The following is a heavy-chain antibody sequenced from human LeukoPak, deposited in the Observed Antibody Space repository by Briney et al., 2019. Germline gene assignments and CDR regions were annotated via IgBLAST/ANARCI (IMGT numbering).Heavy chain of an antibody. CDR2: ISGSGGST. CDR1: GFTFTNYW. Sequence: GGSLRLSCAASGFTFTNYWMSWVRQTPGKGLEWVSAISGSGGSTYYADSVKGRFTISRDNSKNTLYLQMNSLRAEDTAVYYCAKKPPPFFLDIVVVPYKPFDYWGQGTLVTVSS. V-gene: IGHV3-23*01. D-gene: IGHD2-2*01. J-gene: IGHJ4*02. CDR3: AKKPPPFFLDIVVVPYKPFDY.